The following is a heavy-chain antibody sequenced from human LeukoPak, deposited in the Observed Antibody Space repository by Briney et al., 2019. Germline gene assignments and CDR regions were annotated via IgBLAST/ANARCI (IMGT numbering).Heavy chain of an antibody. CDR1: GGSISTYY. CDR2: IYYGGST. V-gene: IGHV4-59*01. Sequence: PSETLSLTCTVSGGSISTYYWSWIRQPPGKGLEWIGYIYYGGSTNYNPSLKSRVTISVDTSKNQFSLKLSSVTAADTAMYYCARDGRIAVSGFYYYYGMDVWGQGTTVTVSS. CDR3: ARDGRIAVSGFYYYYGMDV. J-gene: IGHJ6*02. D-gene: IGHD6-19*01.